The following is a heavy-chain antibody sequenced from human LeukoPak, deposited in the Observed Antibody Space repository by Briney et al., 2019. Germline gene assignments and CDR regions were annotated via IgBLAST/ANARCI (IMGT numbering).Heavy chain of an antibody. CDR1: GGSMSRSSFS. D-gene: IGHD3-16*01. J-gene: IGHJ3*02. CDR3: ARDRHVTDKLGGDAFDI. Sequence: SETLSLTCSVSGGSMSRSSFSWGWIRQPPGKGLEWIGSTYYSGSTYYNPSLKSRATISVDTSKNQFSLIVSSVTAADTAVYFCARDRHVTDKLGGDAFDIWGQGTTVTVS. V-gene: IGHV4-39*07. CDR2: TYYSGST.